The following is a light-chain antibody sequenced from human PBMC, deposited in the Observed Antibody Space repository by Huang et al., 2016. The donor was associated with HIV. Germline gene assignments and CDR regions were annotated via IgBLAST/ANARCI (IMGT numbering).Light chain of an antibody. CDR3: QQYNNWPRT. V-gene: IGKV3-15*01. Sequence: EILMTQSPATLSVSPGERATLSCRAGQSVSSNLAWYHQKPGQAPRLLIDDAPTRSTGIPARFSGSGSGTEFTLTISSLQSEDFAVYYCQQYNNWPRTFGQGTKVDVK. CDR1: QSVSSN. J-gene: IGKJ1*01. CDR2: DAP.